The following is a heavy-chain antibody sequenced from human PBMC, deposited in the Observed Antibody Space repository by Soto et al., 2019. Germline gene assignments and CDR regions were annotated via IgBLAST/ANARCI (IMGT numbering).Heavy chain of an antibody. D-gene: IGHD3-3*02. CDR3: ARHSLALRKNNWFDP. Sequence: SETLSLTCTVSGGSIISSDFYWGWVRQPPGKGLEWIGSIFYLGSSYYNPSLKSRVTMSVDTSKNQFSLRLRSVTAADTALYFCARHSLALRKNNWFDPWGQGIMVTVSS. V-gene: IGHV4-39*01. J-gene: IGHJ5*02. CDR2: IFYLGSS. CDR1: GGSIISSDFY.